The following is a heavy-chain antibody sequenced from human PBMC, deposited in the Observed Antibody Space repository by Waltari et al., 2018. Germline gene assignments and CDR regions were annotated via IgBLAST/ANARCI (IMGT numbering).Heavy chain of an antibody. CDR1: GGSFSGYY. CDR2: IHHSGST. D-gene: IGHD6-19*01. CDR3: AREGLQYSSGWQTSFDY. J-gene: IGHJ4*02. Sequence: QVQLQQWGAGLLKPSETLSLTCAVYGGSFSGYYWSWIRQPPGKGLEWIGEIHHSGSTNYNPSLKSRFTISVDTSMTQFSLKLSSVTAADTAVYYCAREGLQYSSGWQTSFDYWGQGTLVTVSS. V-gene: IGHV4-34*01.